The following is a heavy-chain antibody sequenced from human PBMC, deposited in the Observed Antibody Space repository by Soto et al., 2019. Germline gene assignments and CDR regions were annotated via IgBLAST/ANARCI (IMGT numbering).Heavy chain of an antibody. CDR2: IYHSGST. CDR1: GGSISSGGYS. Sequence: SETLSLTCAVSGGSISSGGYSWSWIRQPPGKGLEWIGYIYHSGSTYYNPSLKSRVTISVDRSKNQFSLKLSSVTAADTAVYYCATLPPRIVVVKTEIPTWGQGTLVNVS. D-gene: IGHD2-15*01. V-gene: IGHV4-30-2*01. CDR3: ATLPPRIVVVKTEIPT. J-gene: IGHJ5*02.